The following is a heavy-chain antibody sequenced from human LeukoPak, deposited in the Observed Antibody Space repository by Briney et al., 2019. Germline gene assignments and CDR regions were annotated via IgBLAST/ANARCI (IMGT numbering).Heavy chain of an antibody. Sequence: SETLSLTCTVSGGSISSSSYSWGWIRQPPGKGLEWIGSIYYSGSTYYNPSLKSRVTISVDTSKNQFSLKLSSVTAADTAVYYCASPEGDYWGQGTLVTVSS. CDR2: IYYSGST. CDR3: ASPEGDY. J-gene: IGHJ4*02. V-gene: IGHV4-39*01. CDR1: GGSISSSSYS.